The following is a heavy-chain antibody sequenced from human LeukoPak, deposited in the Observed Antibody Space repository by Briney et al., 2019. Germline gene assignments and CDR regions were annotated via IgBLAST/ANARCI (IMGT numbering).Heavy chain of an antibody. V-gene: IGHV4-39*07. Sequence: SETLSLTCTVSGGSISSSSYYWGWIRQPPGKGLEWIGSIYYSGSTYYNPSLKSRVTISVDTSKNQFSLKLSSVTAADTAVYYCARDPGRRYFDLWGRGTLVTVSS. CDR1: GGSISSSSYY. CDR2: IYYSGST. J-gene: IGHJ2*01. CDR3: ARDPGRRYFDL.